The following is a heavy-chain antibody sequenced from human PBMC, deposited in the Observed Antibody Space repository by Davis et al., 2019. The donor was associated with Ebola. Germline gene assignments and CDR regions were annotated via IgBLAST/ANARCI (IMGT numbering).Heavy chain of an antibody. CDR1: GHTFTSYD. CDR3: AITIYDFWSGYYTGYFDY. V-gene: IGHV1-8*01. D-gene: IGHD3-3*01. J-gene: IGHJ4*02. Sequence: ASVKVSCKASGHTFTSYDINWVRQATGQGLEWMGWMNPNSGNTGYAQKFQGRVTMTRNTSISTAYMELGSLRSEDTAVYYCAITIYDFWSGYYTGYFDYWGQGTLVTVSS. CDR2: MNPNSGNT.